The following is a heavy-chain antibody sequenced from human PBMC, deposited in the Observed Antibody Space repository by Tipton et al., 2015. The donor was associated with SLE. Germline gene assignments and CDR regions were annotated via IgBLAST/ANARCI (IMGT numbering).Heavy chain of an antibody. CDR2: ISSSGSTI. D-gene: IGHD3-3*01. CDR3: ARDCAPQLGVGVVIDSYYGMDV. V-gene: IGHV3-48*03. J-gene: IGHJ6*02. Sequence: GSLRLSCAASGFTFSSYEMNWVRQAPGKGLEWVSYISSSGSTIYYADSVKGRFTISRDNAKNSLYLQMNSLRAEDTAVYYCARDCAPQLGVGVVIDSYYGMDVWGQGTPVTVSS. CDR1: GFTFSSYE.